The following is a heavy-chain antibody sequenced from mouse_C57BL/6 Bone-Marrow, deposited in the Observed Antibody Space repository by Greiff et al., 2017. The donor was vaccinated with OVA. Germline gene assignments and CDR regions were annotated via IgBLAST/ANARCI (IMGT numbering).Heavy chain of an antibody. V-gene: IGHV1-50*01. J-gene: IGHJ2*01. CDR1: GYTFTSYW. Sequence: VQLQQPGAELVKPGASVKLSCKASGYTFTSYWMQWVKQRPGQGLEWIGEIDPSDSYTNYNHKFKGKATLTVDTSSSTAYMQLSSLTSEDSAVYYCARLGTVVVDDWGQGTTLTVSS. D-gene: IGHD1-1*01. CDR3: ARLGTVVVDD. CDR2: IDPSDSYT.